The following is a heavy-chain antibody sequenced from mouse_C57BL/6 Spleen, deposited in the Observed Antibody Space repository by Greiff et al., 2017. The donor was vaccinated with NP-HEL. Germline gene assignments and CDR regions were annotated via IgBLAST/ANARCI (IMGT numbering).Heavy chain of an antibody. V-gene: IGHV5-17*01. CDR2: ISSGSSTI. D-gene: IGHD2-1*01. Sequence: DVMLVESGGGLVKPGGSLKLSCAASGFTFSDYGMHWVRQAPEKGLEWVAYISSGSSTIYYADTVKGRFTISRDNAKNTLFLQMTSLRSEDTAMYYCARDYGNYVGFAYWGQGTLVTVSA. CDR1: GFTFSDYG. J-gene: IGHJ3*01. CDR3: ARDYGNYVGFAY.